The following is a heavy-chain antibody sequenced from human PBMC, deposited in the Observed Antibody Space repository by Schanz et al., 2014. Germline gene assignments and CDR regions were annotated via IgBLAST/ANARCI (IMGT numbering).Heavy chain of an antibody. CDR1: GGSISSGGYY. V-gene: IGHV4-31*03. Sequence: QVQLQESGPGLVKPSQTLSLTCTVSGGSISSGGYYWSWIRQHPGKGLEWIGYIYDGGSTCYNPSLKSRETISLDKSKSQFSLPLNAVTAADTAVYYCARDERDLPRSLFVFWGQGTLVTVSS. CDR2: IYDGGST. J-gene: IGHJ4*02. D-gene: IGHD2-2*01. CDR3: ARDERDLPRSLFVF.